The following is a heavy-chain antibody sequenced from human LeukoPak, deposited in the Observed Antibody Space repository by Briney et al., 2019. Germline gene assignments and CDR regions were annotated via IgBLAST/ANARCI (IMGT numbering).Heavy chain of an antibody. J-gene: IGHJ4*02. D-gene: IGHD6-19*01. Sequence: GGSLRLSCAASGFTFSSYAMNWVRQAPGKGLEWVAIISQDGREKLYVDSVKGRFTISRDNAKSSLYLQINSLRAEDTAVYYCAGSIGWQPDYWGQGTLVTVSS. CDR2: ISQDGREK. CDR1: GFTFSSYA. V-gene: IGHV3-7*03. CDR3: AGSIGWQPDY.